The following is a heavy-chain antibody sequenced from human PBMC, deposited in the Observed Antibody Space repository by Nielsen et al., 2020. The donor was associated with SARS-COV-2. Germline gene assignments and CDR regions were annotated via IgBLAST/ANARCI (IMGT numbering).Heavy chain of an antibody. D-gene: IGHD3-3*01. CDR1: GGSISSSSYY. Sequence: SETLSITCTVSGGSISSSSYYWGWIRQPPGKGLEWIGSIYYSGSTYYNPSLKSRVTISVDTSKNQFSLKLSSVTAADTAVYYCARTYDYYDFWSGYYTFDYWGQGTLVTVSS. J-gene: IGHJ4*02. CDR2: IYYSGST. V-gene: IGHV4-39*01. CDR3: ARTYDYYDFWSGYYTFDY.